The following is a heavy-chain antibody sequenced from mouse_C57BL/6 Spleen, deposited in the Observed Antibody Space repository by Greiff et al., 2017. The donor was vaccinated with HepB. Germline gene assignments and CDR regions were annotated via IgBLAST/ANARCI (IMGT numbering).Heavy chain of an antibody. J-gene: IGHJ4*01. CDR3: ARYDGYHGAMDY. V-gene: IGHV1-82*01. D-gene: IGHD2-3*01. Sequence: VQLQQSGPELVKPGASVKISCKASGYAFSSSWMNWAKQRPGKGLEWIGRIYPGDGDTNYNGKFKGKATLTADKSSSTAYMQLSSLTSEDSAVYFCARYDGYHGAMDYWGQGTSVTVSS. CDR2: IYPGDGDT. CDR1: GYAFSSSW.